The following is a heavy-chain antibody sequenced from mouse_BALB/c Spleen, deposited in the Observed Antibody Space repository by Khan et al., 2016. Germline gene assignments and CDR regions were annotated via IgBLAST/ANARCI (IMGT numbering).Heavy chain of an antibody. J-gene: IGHJ1*01. Sequence: QVQLQQPGAELVKPGTSVKLSCKASGYNFTSYWINWVKLRPGQGLEWIGDIYPGSGRPNYNEKFKSKATLTVDTSSSTAYMQLSSLASEDSALYYCARAALSDGSSYWYFDVWGAGTTVTVSS. V-gene: IGHV1-55*01. D-gene: IGHD1-1*01. CDR2: IYPGSGRP. CDR3: ARAALSDGSSYWYFDV. CDR1: GYNFTSYW.